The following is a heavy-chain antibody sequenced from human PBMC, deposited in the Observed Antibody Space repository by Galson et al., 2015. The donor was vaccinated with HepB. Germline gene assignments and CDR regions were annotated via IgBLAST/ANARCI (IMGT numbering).Heavy chain of an antibody. V-gene: IGHV3-64*01. D-gene: IGHD2-2*01. CDR3: ARGQGYCTSTSCYGDYFDY. J-gene: IGHJ4*02. CDR1: GFTFSSYA. CDR2: ISTNGGST. Sequence: SLRLSCAASGFTFSSYAMHWVRQAPGKGLEFVSVISTNGGSTYYANSVKGRFTISRDNSKNTLYLQMGSLRAEDMAVYYCARGQGYCTSTSCYGDYFDYWGQGTLVTVSS.